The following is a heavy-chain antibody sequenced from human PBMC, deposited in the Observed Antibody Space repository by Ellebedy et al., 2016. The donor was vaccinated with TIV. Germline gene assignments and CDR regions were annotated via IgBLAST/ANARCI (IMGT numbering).Heavy chain of an antibody. CDR3: ARDTAMDN. CDR1: GFTFSNYW. D-gene: IGHD5-18*01. Sequence: GESLKISCAASGFTFSNYWMSWVRQAPGKGLEWVANIKHDGSEKYYVDSVKGRFTTSRDNAKTSLYLQMNSLRADDTAVYYCARDTAMDNWGQGTLVTVSS. V-gene: IGHV3-7*01. CDR2: IKHDGSEK. J-gene: IGHJ4*02.